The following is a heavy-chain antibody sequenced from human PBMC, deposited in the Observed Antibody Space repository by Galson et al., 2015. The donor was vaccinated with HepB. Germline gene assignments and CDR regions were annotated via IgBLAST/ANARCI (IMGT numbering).Heavy chain of an antibody. CDR1: GGSFSGYY. Sequence: ETLSLTCAVYGGSFSGYYWSWIRQPPGKGLEWIGEINHSGSTNYNPSLKSRVTISVDTSKNQFSLKLSSVTAADTAVYYCAREVRGDYDSVDYWGQGTLVTVSS. CDR2: INHSGST. CDR3: AREVRGDYDSVDY. V-gene: IGHV4-34*01. D-gene: IGHD3-16*01. J-gene: IGHJ4*02.